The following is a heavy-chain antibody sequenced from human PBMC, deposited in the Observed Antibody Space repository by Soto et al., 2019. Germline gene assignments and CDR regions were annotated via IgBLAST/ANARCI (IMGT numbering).Heavy chain of an antibody. J-gene: IGHJ4*02. D-gene: IGHD3-10*01. CDR1: GGTFSSYT. Sequence: QVQLVQSGAEVKKPGSSVKVSCKASGGTFSSYTISWVRQAPGQGLEWMGRIIPILGIANYAQKFQGRVTITADKSTSTAYMELSSLRSEDTAVYYCAREEYYYGSGAFFDNWGQGTLVTVSS. CDR2: IIPILGIA. CDR3: AREEYYYGSGAFFDN. V-gene: IGHV1-69*08.